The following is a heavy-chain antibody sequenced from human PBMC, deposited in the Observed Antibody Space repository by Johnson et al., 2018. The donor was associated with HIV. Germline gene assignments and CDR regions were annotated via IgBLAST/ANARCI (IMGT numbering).Heavy chain of an antibody. CDR2: IRYDGSNN. D-gene: IGHD2-21*02. CDR1: GFTFRSYG. Sequence: QVQLVESGGGVVQPGGSLRLSCAASGFTFRSYGMHWVRQAPGKGLEWVAFIRYDGSNNYYGDSVKGRFTISRDNAKNTLYLQMFSLKTEDTAVYYCVRVGGDHGNAFDIWGQGTMVSVSS. CDR3: VRVGGDHGNAFDI. J-gene: IGHJ3*02. V-gene: IGHV3-30*02.